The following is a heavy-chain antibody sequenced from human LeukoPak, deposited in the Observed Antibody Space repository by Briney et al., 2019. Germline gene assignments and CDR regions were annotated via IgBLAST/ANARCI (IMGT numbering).Heavy chain of an antibody. CDR2: IYYSGST. CDR1: GGSISSGGYY. V-gene: IGHV4-31*03. J-gene: IGHJ5*02. Sequence: SETLSLTCTVSGGSISSGGYYWSWIRRHPGTGLEWIGYIYYSGSTYYNPSLKSRVTISVDTSKNQFSLKLSSVTAADTAVYYCARALNTVTISVWFDPWGQGTLVTVSS. CDR3: ARALNTVTISVWFDP. D-gene: IGHD4-17*01.